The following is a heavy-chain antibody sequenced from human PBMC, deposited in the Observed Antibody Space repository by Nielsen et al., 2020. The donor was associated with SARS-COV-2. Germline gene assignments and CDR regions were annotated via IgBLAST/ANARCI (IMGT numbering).Heavy chain of an antibody. CDR1: GFTFSSYG. D-gene: IGHD3-22*01. Sequence: GGSLRLSCAASGFTFSSYGMHWVRQAPGKGLEWVAVISYDGSNKYYADSVKGRFTISRDNSKNTLYLQMNSLRAEDTAVYYCAKDQGYYYDSSGYYYPHTDAFDIWGQGTMVTVSS. CDR3: AKDQGYYYDSSGYYYPHTDAFDI. CDR2: ISYDGSNK. V-gene: IGHV3-30*18. J-gene: IGHJ3*02.